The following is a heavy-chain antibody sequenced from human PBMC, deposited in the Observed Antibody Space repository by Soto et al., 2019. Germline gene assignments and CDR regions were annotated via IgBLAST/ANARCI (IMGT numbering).Heavy chain of an antibody. J-gene: IGHJ4*02. CDR2: ISGSGGST. D-gene: IGHD1-26*01. V-gene: IGHV3-23*01. Sequence: EVQLLESGGGLVQPGGSLRLSCAASGFTFSSYAMRWVRQAPVKGLEWVSAISGSGGSTYYADSVKGRFTISRDNSKNPLYLQMNSLRAAHPALYYCASRGSGSYYDYWGQGTLVTVSS. CDR3: ASRGSGSYYDY. CDR1: GFTFSSYA.